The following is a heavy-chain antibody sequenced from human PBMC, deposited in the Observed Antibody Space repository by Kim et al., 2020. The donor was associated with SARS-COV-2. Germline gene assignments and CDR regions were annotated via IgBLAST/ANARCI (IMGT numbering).Heavy chain of an antibody. CDR3: ASPDQPGSYRFDY. Sequence: AQKFQGRVTITADESTSTAYMELSSLRSEDTAVYYCASPDQPGSYRFDYWGQGTLVTVSS. V-gene: IGHV1-69*01. J-gene: IGHJ4*02. D-gene: IGHD1-26*01.